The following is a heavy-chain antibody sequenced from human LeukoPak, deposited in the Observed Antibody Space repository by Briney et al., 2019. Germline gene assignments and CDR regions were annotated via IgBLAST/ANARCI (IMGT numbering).Heavy chain of an antibody. J-gene: IGHJ4*02. CDR1: GGSISRSTYY. D-gene: IGHD6-13*01. V-gene: IGHV4-39*01. CDR3: ASIAAAGNE. Sequence: SETLSLTCTVSGGSISRSTYYWGWIRQPPGQGLEWIGSIYYSGSTYYNPSLKSRVNISVDTSMNQFSLKLSSVTAADTAVYYCASIAAAGNEWGQGTLVTVSS. CDR2: IYYSGST.